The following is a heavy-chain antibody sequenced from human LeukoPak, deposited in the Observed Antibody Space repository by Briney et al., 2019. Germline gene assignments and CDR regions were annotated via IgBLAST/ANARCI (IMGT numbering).Heavy chain of an antibody. CDR2: IYPGDSDT. V-gene: IGHV5-51*01. D-gene: IGHD2-2*01. CDR3: ARHYRYCSSPNSCFPQEMDV. CDR1: GYRFSDYW. Sequence: GESLKISCKGSGYRFSDYWIVWVRQMPEKGLEWMGIIYPGDSDTRYSPSFQGQVTISADESNSTAYLQWSSLKASDTAMYYCARHYRYCSSPNSCFPQEMDVWGNRTTVTVSS. J-gene: IGHJ6*04.